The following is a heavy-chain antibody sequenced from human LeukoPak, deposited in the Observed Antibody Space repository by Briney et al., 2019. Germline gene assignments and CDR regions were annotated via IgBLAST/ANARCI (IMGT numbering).Heavy chain of an antibody. CDR1: GGSFSGYY. CDR3: ARLLRFLAKDV. Sequence: PSETLSLTCAVYGGSFSGYYWSWIRQPPGKGLEWIGEINHSGSTNYNPSLKSRVTISVDTSKNQFSLKLSSVTAADTAVYYCARLLRFLAKDVWGKGTTVTVSS. CDR2: INHSGST. V-gene: IGHV4-34*01. J-gene: IGHJ6*04. D-gene: IGHD3-3*01.